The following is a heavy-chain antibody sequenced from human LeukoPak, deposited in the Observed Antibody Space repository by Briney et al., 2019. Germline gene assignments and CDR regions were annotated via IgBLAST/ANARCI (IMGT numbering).Heavy chain of an antibody. CDR3: ARATTYDILTGYFDY. CDR1: RFTFSSYT. D-gene: IGHD3-9*01. J-gene: IGHJ4*02. CDR2: ISSSSSYI. V-gene: IGHV3-21*06. Sequence: GGSLRLSCAASRFTFSSYTMNWVRQAPGKGLESVSSISSSSSYIYYADSVEGRFNRRRDNAKNPLYLEMNSLRAEDTAMYYCARATTYDILTGYFDYWGQGALVTVSS.